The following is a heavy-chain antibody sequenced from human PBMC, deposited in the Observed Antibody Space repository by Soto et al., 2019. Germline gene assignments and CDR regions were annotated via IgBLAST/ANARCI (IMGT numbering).Heavy chain of an antibody. Sequence: SETLSLTCIVAGGSVGSFSWSWIRQPPGKGLEWIGYISYSGDTNYNPSLRSRITVSVDASKSEFSLKLNSVTAADTAVYYCARRETAWNYYMDVWGKGTTVTVSS. CDR1: GGSVGSFS. CDR2: ISYSGDT. CDR3: ARRETAWNYYMDV. D-gene: IGHD1-1*01. V-gene: IGHV4-59*08. J-gene: IGHJ6*03.